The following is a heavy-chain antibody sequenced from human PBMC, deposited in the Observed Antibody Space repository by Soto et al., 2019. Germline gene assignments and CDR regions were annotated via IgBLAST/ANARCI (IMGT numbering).Heavy chain of an antibody. V-gene: IGHV4-59*01. J-gene: IGHJ6*02. CDR2: IYYSGST. CDR3: AGAAAADRWGFYYYGMDV. Sequence: KPSETLSLTCTVSGGSISSYYWSWIRQPPGKGLEWIGYIYYSGSTNYNPSLKSRVTISVDTSKNQFSLKLSSVTAADTAVYYCAGAAAADRWGFYYYGMDVWGQGTTVTVSS. CDR1: GGSISSYY. D-gene: IGHD6-13*01.